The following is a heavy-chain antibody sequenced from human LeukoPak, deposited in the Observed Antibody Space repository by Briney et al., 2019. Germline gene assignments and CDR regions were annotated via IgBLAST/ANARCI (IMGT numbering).Heavy chain of an antibody. D-gene: IGHD6-13*01. CDR1: GGSISSSSYY. J-gene: IGHJ4*02. CDR3: ARHGQPHY. Sequence: SETLSLTCTVSGGSISSSSYYWGWIRQPPGKGLEGIGSIYYSGSTYYNPSLKSRVTISVDTSKNQFPLNLSSVTAADTAVYYCARHGQPHYWGQGTLVTVSP. CDR2: IYYSGST. V-gene: IGHV4-39*01.